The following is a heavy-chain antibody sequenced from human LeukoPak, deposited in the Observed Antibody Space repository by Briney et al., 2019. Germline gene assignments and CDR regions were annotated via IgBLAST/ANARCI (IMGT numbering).Heavy chain of an antibody. D-gene: IGHD3-22*01. Sequence: SVKVSCKASGGTFSSYAISWVRQAPGQGLEWMGGIIPIFGTANYAQKFQGRVTMTRDTSTSTVYMELSSLRSEDTAVYYCARGYDSSGYSNWFDPWGQGTLVTVSS. J-gene: IGHJ5*02. CDR1: GGTFSSYA. V-gene: IGHV1-69*05. CDR3: ARGYDSSGYSNWFDP. CDR2: IIPIFGTA.